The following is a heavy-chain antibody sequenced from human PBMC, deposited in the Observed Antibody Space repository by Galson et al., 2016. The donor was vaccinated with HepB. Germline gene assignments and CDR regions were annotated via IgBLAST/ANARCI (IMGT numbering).Heavy chain of an antibody. D-gene: IGHD3-16*01. Sequence: SLRLSCAASGFTFSSYAMHWVRQAPGKGLEWVSSISGGSNFINYAHSVKGRFTISRDNAKNSLYLQMNSLRAEDTAVYYCAREDYYASGSMLRWFDPWGQGTLVTVSS. CDR2: ISGGSNFI. J-gene: IGHJ5*02. CDR1: GFTFSSYA. V-gene: IGHV3-21*01. CDR3: AREDYYASGSMLRWFDP.